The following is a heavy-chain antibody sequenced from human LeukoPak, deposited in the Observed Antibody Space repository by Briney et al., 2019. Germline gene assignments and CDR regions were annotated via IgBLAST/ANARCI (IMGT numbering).Heavy chain of an antibody. Sequence: GGSLRLSCAASGFTFSSYGMHWVRQAPGKGLEWVAVISYDGSNKYYADSVKGRFTISRDNSRNTLYLQMNSLRAEDTAVYYCAKTARRLLDYFDYWGQGTLVTVSS. D-gene: IGHD6-25*01. J-gene: IGHJ4*02. CDR3: AKTARRLLDYFDY. CDR2: ISYDGSNK. CDR1: GFTFSSYG. V-gene: IGHV3-30*18.